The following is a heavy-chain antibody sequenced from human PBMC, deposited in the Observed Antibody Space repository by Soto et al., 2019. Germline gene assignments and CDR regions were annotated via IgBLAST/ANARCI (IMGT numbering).Heavy chain of an antibody. CDR1: GFTFTSSA. D-gene: IGHD2-15*01. CDR3: ASSRDIVGERVDAFDI. V-gene: IGHV1-58*02. CDR2: IVVGSGNT. Sequence: ASVKVSCKASGFTFTSSAMQWVRQARGQRLEWIGWIVVGSGNTNYAQKFQERVTITRDMSTSTAYMELSSLRSEDTAVYYCASSRDIVGERVDAFDIWGQGTMVTVSS. J-gene: IGHJ3*02.